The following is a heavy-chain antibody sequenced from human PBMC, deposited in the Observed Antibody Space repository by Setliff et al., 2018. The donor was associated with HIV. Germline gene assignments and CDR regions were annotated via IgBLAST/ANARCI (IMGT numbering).Heavy chain of an antibody. CDR3: ARGYCGGGICYSPNWLDP. Sequence: SVKVSCKASGGTFSSYAISWVRQAPGQGLEWMGGIIPILGIANYAQKFRDRVTLTTDTSTSTAYMELRSLTSGDTAVYYCARGYCGGGICYSPNWLDPWGQGTLVTVSS. CDR2: IIPILGIA. V-gene: IGHV1-69*10. CDR1: GGTFSSYA. D-gene: IGHD2-15*01. J-gene: IGHJ5*02.